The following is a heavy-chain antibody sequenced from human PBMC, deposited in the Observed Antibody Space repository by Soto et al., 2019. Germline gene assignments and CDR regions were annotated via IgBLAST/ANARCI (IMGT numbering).Heavy chain of an antibody. CDR2: ISGSGGST. CDR1: GFTFSSYA. Sequence: EVQLLESGGGLVQPGGSLRLSCAASGFTFSSYAMSWVRQAPGKGLEWVSAISGSGGSTYYADSVKGRFTISRDNSKNTLYLQMNSLRAEDTAVYYCAKRKDSLYYYYYGMDVWGQGTTVTVSS. CDR3: AKRKDSLYYYYYGMDV. J-gene: IGHJ6*02. V-gene: IGHV3-23*01. D-gene: IGHD2-15*01.